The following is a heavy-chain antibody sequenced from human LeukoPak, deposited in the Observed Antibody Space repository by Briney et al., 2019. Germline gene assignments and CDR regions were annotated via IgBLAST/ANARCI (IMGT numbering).Heavy chain of an antibody. CDR3: ARRVVTTGLQYFDY. CDR1: GGSISSSSYY. V-gene: IGHV4-39*01. J-gene: IGHJ4*02. CDR2: IYYSGST. D-gene: IGHD2-21*02. Sequence: SETLSLTCTVSGGSISSSSYYWGWIRQPPGKGLEWIGSIYYSGSTYYNPSLKSRVTISVDTSKNQFSLKLSSVTAADTAVYYCARRVVTTGLQYFDYWGQGMLVTVSS.